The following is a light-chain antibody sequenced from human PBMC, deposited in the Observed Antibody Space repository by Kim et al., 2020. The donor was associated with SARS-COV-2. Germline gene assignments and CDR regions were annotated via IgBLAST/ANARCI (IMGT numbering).Light chain of an antibody. CDR1: SSNIGAGYD. J-gene: IGLJ1*01. CDR2: GNS. Sequence: QRVTISCTGSSSNIGAGYDVHWYQQLPGTAPKLLIYGNSNRPSGVPDRFSGSKSGTSASLPITGLQAEDEADYYCQSYDSSLSGYVFGTGTKVTVL. CDR3: QSYDSSLSGYV. V-gene: IGLV1-40*01.